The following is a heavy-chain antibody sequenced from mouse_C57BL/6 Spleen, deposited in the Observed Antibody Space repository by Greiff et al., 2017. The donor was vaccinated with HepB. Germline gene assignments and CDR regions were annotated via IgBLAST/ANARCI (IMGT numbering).Heavy chain of an antibody. V-gene: IGHV5-4*01. Sequence: DVHLVESGGGLVKPGGSLKLSCAASGFTFSSYAMSWVRQTPEKRLEWVATISDGGSYTYYPDNVKGRFTISRDNAKNNLYLQMSHLKSEDTAMYYCARGGITTVVNVWGTGTTVTVSS. CDR3: ARGGITTVVNV. CDR2: ISDGGSYT. CDR1: GFTFSSYA. D-gene: IGHD1-1*01. J-gene: IGHJ1*03.